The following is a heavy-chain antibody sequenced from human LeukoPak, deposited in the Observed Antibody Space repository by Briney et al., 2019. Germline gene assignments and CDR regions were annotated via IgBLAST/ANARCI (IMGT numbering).Heavy chain of an antibody. V-gene: IGHV3-23*01. Sequence: GGSLRLSCAASGFTFSSYAMSWVRQAPGKGLEWVSAISGSGGSTYYADSVKGRFTISRDNSKNTLYLQMNSLRAEDTAVYHCAKDGAITMIVVVNTFDYWGQGTLVTVSS. CDR1: GFTFSSYA. CDR2: ISGSGGST. CDR3: AKDGAITMIVVVNTFDY. J-gene: IGHJ4*02. D-gene: IGHD3-22*01.